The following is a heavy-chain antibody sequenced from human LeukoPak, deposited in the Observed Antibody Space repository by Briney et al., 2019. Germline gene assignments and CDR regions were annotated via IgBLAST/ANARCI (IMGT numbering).Heavy chain of an antibody. V-gene: IGHV3-23*01. CDR2: IRGSGSST. D-gene: IGHD3-22*01. J-gene: IGHJ6*01. CDR1: GFSFSSDA. CDR3: AKDNDSSGYLPPYYYYYGRDV. Sequence: GGSLRLSCAASGFSFSSDAMSSVRQAPGKGLGWVSAIRGSGSSTYYAASRKGRFTISRDNSKNTLYMQMNSLRDEDTALYYCAKDNDSSGYLPPYYYYYGRDVWGEGTTVTVSS.